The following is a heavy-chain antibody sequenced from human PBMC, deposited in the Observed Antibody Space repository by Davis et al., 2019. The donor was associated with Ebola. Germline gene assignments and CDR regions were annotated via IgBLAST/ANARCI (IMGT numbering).Heavy chain of an antibody. CDR3: ANRLAYCSGGSCH. Sequence: SLITSCASPGFTFSSYGLHWVRHPPGKRLERGAVIWYDGSNKYYADSVKGRFTVSRDNAKNSLFLQMNTLRDEDTAVYYCANRLAYCSGGSCHWGQGTLVAVSS. J-gene: IGHJ4*02. CDR2: IWYDGSNK. CDR1: GFTFSSYG. V-gene: IGHV3-33*06. D-gene: IGHD2-15*01.